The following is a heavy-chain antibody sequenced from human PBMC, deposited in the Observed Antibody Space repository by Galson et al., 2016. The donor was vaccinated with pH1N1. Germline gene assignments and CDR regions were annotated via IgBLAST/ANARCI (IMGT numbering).Heavy chain of an antibody. Sequence: SVKVSCKASGHTFSDYYLHWVRQAPGQGLEWMAWININSGATNYAQKFQGRVTLTRDTSLNTAYMELSRLRADDTSVYYCATAGVVVSDTGEYWGQGTLVTVSS. CDR2: ININSGAT. CDR3: ATAGVVVSDTGEY. CDR1: GHTFSDYY. V-gene: IGHV1-2*02. J-gene: IGHJ4*02. D-gene: IGHD2-15*01.